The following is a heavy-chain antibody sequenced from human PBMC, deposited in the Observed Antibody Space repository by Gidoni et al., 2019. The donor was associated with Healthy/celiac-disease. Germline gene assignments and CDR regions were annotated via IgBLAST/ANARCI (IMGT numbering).Heavy chain of an antibody. D-gene: IGHD6-19*01. J-gene: IGHJ4*02. V-gene: IGHV3-7*01. CDR3: ARVGIAVAGPFDY. CDR2: IKQDGSEK. CDR1: GFTFSSYW. Sequence: EVQLVESGGGLVQPGGSLRLSCAASGFTFSSYWMSWVRQAPGKGLEWVANIKQDGSEKYYVDSVKGRFTISRDNAKNSLYLQMNSLRAEDTAVYYCARVGIAVAGPFDYWGQGTLVTVSS.